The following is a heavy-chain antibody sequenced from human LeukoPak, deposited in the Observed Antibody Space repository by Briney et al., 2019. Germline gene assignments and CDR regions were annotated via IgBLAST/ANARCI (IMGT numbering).Heavy chain of an antibody. CDR1: GGSISSYY. D-gene: IGHD4-23*01. V-gene: IGHV4-59*08. Sequence: SETLSLTCTVSGGSISSYYWTWIRQPPGKGLEWIGYIYYSGSTNYNPSLKSRVTISVDTSKNQFSLKLSSVTAANTAVYYCARQGRGYGGNSDYWGQGTLVTVSS. J-gene: IGHJ4*02. CDR2: IYYSGST. CDR3: ARQGRGYGGNSDY.